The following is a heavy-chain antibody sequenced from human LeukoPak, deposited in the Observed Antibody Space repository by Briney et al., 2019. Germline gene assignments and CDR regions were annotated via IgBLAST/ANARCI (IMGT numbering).Heavy chain of an antibody. Sequence: PSETLSLTCTVSGYSISSGYYWGWIRQPPGKGLEWIGSIYHSGSTYYNPSLKSRVTISVDTSKNQFSLKLSSVTAADTAVYYCARGPYCSGGSCYSGLFGYWGQGTLVTVSS. D-gene: IGHD2-15*01. CDR2: IYHSGST. CDR1: GYSISSGYY. J-gene: IGHJ4*02. CDR3: ARGPYCSGGSCYSGLFGY. V-gene: IGHV4-38-2*02.